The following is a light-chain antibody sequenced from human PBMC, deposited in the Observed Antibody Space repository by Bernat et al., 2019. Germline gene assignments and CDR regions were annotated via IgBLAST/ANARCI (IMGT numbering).Light chain of an antibody. V-gene: IGKV1-39*01. CDR2: AAS. CDR1: QSIAGD. Sequence: DIQMTQSPSSLSASIRDRVTITCRASQSIAGDLSWYQQKPGKAPKLLIYAASSLQSGVPSRFSGSGSATDFTLTISSLQPEDFATYYCQQSYSIPYTFGQGTNLEI. J-gene: IGKJ2*01. CDR3: QQSYSIPYT.